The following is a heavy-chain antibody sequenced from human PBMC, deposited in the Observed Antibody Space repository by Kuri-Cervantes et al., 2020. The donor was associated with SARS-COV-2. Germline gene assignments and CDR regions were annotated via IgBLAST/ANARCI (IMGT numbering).Heavy chain of an antibody. CDR1: GFTFSSYA. J-gene: IGHJ4*02. V-gene: IGHV3-23*01. CDR2: ISGSGGST. D-gene: IGHD2-15*01. Sequence: GRSLKISCAASGFTFSSYAMSWVRQAPGKGLEWVSAISGSGGSTYYADSVKGRFTISRDNSKNTLYLQMNSLRAEDTAVYYCAKRPAVVRSFDYWGQGALVTVSS. CDR3: AKRPAVVRSFDY.